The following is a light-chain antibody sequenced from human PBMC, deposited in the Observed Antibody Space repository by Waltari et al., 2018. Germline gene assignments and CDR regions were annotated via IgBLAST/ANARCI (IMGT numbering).Light chain of an antibody. CDR3: CSYTSRYTYV. J-gene: IGLJ3*02. Sequence: QSALTQPASVSGSPGQSITISCTGTSSDVGGHNYVSWYQQHPGKAPKLMIYDVSNRPSGVSNRFSGSKSGNTASLTISGLQAEDEADYYCCSYTSRYTYVFGGGTKLTDL. CDR1: SSDVGGHNY. V-gene: IGLV2-14*03. CDR2: DVS.